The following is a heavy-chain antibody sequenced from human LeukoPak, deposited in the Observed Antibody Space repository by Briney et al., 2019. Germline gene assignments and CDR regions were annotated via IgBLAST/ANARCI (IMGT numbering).Heavy chain of an antibody. CDR3: ARQSGYCSGGSCYPRWWFDP. Sequence: SQTLSLTCTVSGGSISSGDYYWSWIRQPPGKGLEWIGYIYYSGSTYYNPSLKSRVTISVDTSKNQFSLKLSSVTAADTAVYYCARQSGYCSGGSCYPRWWFDPWGQGTLVTVSS. CDR1: GGSISSGDYY. CDR2: IYYSGST. V-gene: IGHV4-31*03. D-gene: IGHD2-15*01. J-gene: IGHJ5*02.